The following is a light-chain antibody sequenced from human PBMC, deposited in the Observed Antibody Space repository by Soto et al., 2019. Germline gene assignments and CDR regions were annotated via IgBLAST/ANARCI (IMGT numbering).Light chain of an antibody. CDR1: QTISTY. Sequence: DLPMPQAPSSLHASVGDRVTITYRASQTISTYLNWYQQKPGKAPKVLIYSASNLQSGVPSRFSGRGYGTDFTLTISSLQPEDFATYYCQQTYTTVITFGQGTRLEIK. V-gene: IGKV1-39*01. CDR2: SAS. CDR3: QQTYTTVIT. J-gene: IGKJ5*01.